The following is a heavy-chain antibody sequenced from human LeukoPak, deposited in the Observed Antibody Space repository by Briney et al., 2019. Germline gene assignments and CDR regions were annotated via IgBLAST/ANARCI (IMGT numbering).Heavy chain of an antibody. CDR1: GGSFSGYY. Sequence: SETLSLTCAVYGGSFSGYYWSWIRQPPGKGLEWIGEINHSGSTNYNPSLKSRVTISVDTSKNQFSLKLSSVTAADTAVYYCARGSAHTYWGQGTLVTASS. CDR2: INHSGST. CDR3: ARGSAHTY. J-gene: IGHJ4*02. V-gene: IGHV4-34*01.